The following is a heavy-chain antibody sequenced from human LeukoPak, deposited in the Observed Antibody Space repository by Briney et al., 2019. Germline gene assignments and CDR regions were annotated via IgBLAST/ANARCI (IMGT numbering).Heavy chain of an antibody. CDR1: GVTFSSYA. V-gene: IGHV3-23*01. D-gene: IGHD2-15*01. J-gene: IGHJ4*02. CDR2: ISGSGGST. CDR3: AKCSGGSCYTGRYFDY. Sequence: GGSLRLSCAASGVTFSSYAMSWVRQAPGKGLEWVSGISGSGGSTYYADSVKGRFTISRDNSKNTLYLQMNSLRAEDTAVYYCAKCSGGSCYTGRYFDYWGQGTLVTVSS.